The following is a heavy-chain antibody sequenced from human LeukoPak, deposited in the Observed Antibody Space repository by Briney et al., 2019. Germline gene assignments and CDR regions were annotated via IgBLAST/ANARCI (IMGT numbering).Heavy chain of an antibody. CDR3: ARGGGSYGGYYFDY. J-gene: IGHJ4*02. D-gene: IGHD1-26*01. V-gene: IGHV4-59*01. CDR2: IYYNGIS. Sequence: SETLSLTCTVSGGSISGYYWSWIRQPPGKGLEWIAYIYYNGISNYNPSLKSRVIISVDSSKNQFSLKLTSVTAADTAVYYCARGGGSYGGYYFDYWGQGALVTVSS. CDR1: GGSISGYY.